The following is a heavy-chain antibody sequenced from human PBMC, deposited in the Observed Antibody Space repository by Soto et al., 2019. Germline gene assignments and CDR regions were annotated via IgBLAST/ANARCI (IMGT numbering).Heavy chain of an antibody. CDR2: ITGSGAGT. J-gene: IGHJ5*02. CDR3: AKDPNGDYVGAFCS. V-gene: IGHV3-23*01. CDR1: GFAFSSYA. Sequence: GSLRLSCAASGFAFSSYAMTWVRLVPGKGLEYVASITGSGAGTFYADSVKGRFTISRDNSKNTLYLQLSSLRAEDTAIYFCAKDPNGDYVGAFCSWGQGSLVTVSS. D-gene: IGHD4-17*01.